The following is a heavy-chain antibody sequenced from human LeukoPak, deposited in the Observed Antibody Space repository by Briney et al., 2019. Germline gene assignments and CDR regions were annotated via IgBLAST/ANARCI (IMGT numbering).Heavy chain of an antibody. Sequence: GGSLRLSCAASGFTFSSYSMNWVRQAPGKGLEWVSSISSSSSYIYYADSVKGRFTISRDNAKSSLYLQMNSLRAEDTAVYYCARGYCSGSSCYSGFYFDYWGQGTLVTVSS. D-gene: IGHD2-15*01. J-gene: IGHJ4*02. CDR2: ISSSSSYI. CDR1: GFTFSSYS. V-gene: IGHV3-21*01. CDR3: ARGYCSGSSCYSGFYFDY.